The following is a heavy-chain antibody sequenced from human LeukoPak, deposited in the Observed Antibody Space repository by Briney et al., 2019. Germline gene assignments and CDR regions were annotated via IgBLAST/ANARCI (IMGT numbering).Heavy chain of an antibody. CDR2: ISSSSSYI. Sequence: KPGGSLRLSCAASGVTFSSYSMNWVRQAPGKGLEWVSSISSSSSYIYYADSVKGRFTISRDNAKNSLYLQMNSLRAEDTAVYYCARVGPGNYYDSSGYYYGFDYWGQGTLVTVSS. D-gene: IGHD3-22*01. J-gene: IGHJ4*02. CDR1: GVTFSSYS. CDR3: ARVGPGNYYDSSGYYYGFDY. V-gene: IGHV3-21*01.